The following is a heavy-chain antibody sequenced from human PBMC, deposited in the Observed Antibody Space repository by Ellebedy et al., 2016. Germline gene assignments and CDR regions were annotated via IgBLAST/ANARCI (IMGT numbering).Heavy chain of an antibody. Sequence: GESLKISCVVSGFTVSGNYMSWVRQAPGKGLEWVSTLYSGGTILYADSVKGRFTISRDNSKNTLYLQMNNLRAEDTALYYCARGNEIPGPEPLDNWGQGTLVTVSS. CDR3: ARGNEIPGPEPLDN. D-gene: IGHD1-14*01. V-gene: IGHV3-66*01. J-gene: IGHJ4*02. CDR2: LYSGGTI. CDR1: GFTVSGNY.